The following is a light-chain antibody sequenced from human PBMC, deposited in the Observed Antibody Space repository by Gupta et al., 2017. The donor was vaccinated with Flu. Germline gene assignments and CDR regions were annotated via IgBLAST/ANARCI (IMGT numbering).Light chain of an antibody. Sequence: SSNIGAPYDVHWYQHLPGTAPNLLIYGNYNRPSGVPDRFSGSKSDTSATLAITGLQPEDEADYYCQSYDSSLSGYVFGAGTKVSVL. J-gene: IGLJ1*01. CDR3: QSYDSSLSGYV. CDR1: SSNIGAPYD. V-gene: IGLV1-40*01. CDR2: GNY.